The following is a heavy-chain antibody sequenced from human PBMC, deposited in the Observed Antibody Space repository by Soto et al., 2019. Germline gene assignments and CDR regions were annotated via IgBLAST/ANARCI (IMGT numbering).Heavy chain of an antibody. V-gene: IGHV4-59*01. CDR3: ARFTGTTPAYIFDY. J-gene: IGHJ4*01. D-gene: IGHD1-7*01. CDR2: IYYSGTT. Sequence: SETLSLTCNISGASISTYYWSWIRQPPGKGLEWIGYIYYSGTTSYNPSLRSRVTISADGSKNQFSLKLSSVTAADTAVYYCARFTGTTPAYIFDYWGQGVLVTVSS. CDR1: GASISTYY.